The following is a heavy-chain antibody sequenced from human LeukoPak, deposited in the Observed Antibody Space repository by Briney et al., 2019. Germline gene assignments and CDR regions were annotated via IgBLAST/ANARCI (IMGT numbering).Heavy chain of an antibody. J-gene: IGHJ4*02. CDR1: GYTFTSYY. CDR3: ARPTQVGATTYFDY. V-gene: IGHV1-46*01. D-gene: IGHD1-26*01. CDR2: INPSGGST. Sequence: GASVKVSCKASGYTFTSYYMHWVRQAPGQGLEWMGIINPSGGSTSYAQKFQGRVTMTTDTSTSTAYMELRSLRSDDTAVYYCARPTQVGATTYFDYWGQGTLVTVSS.